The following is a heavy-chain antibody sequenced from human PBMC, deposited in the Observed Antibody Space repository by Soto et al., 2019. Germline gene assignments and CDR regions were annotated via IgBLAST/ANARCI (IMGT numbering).Heavy chain of an antibody. V-gene: IGHV1-69*13. J-gene: IGHJ6*02. CDR2: IIPIFGTA. CDR1: GGTFSSYA. Sequence: AASVKVSCKASGGTFSSYAISWVRQAPGQGLEWMGGIIPIFGTANYAQKFQGRVTITADESTSTAYMELSSLRSEDTAVYYCVREGSYCSGGSCFSHYYYGMDVWGQGTTVTVSS. CDR3: VREGSYCSGGSCFSHYYYGMDV. D-gene: IGHD2-15*01.